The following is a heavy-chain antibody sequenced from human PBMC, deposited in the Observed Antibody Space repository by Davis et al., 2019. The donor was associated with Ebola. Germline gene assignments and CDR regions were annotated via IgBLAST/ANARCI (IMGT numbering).Heavy chain of an antibody. CDR3: ARRSGSAWYFDY. CDR1: GGSISSYY. D-gene: IGHD6-19*01. J-gene: IGHJ4*02. V-gene: IGHV4-59*08. CDR2: IYYSGST. Sequence: PSETLSLTCTVSGGSISSYYWSWIRQPPGKGLEWIGYIYYSGSTNYNPSLKSRVTISVDTSKNQFSLKVTSVTAADTAVYYCARRSGSAWYFDYWGQGTLVTVSS.